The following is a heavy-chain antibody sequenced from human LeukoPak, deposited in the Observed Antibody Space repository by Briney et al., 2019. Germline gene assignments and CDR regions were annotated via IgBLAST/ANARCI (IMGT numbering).Heavy chain of an antibody. D-gene: IGHD2-15*01. Sequence: GGSLRLSCAASGFTFSSYAMSWVRQAPGKGLEWVSAISGSGGSTYYADSVKGRFTISRDNSKNTLYLQMNSLKAEDTAVYYCAKGAAYYYYYGMDVWGQGTTVTVSS. CDR2: ISGSGGST. V-gene: IGHV3-23*01. CDR1: GFTFSSYA. J-gene: IGHJ6*02. CDR3: AKGAAYYYYYGMDV.